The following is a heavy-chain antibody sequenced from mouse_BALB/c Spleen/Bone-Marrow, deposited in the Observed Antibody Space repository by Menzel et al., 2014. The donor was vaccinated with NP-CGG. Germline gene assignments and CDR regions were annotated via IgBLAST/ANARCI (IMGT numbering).Heavy chain of an antibody. CDR1: GYTFSSYW. CDR3: LTNATFFRWVAD. D-gene: IGHD1-1*01. Sequence: QVQLQQSGAELMKPGASVKISCTSTGYTFSSYWIEWVKQRPGHGLEWIGEILPGSGSTNYNEKFKGKATFTADTSSNTAYMQLCILTSQGPPRYTLLTNATFFRWVADSGQETL. V-gene: IGHV1-9*01. CDR2: ILPGSGST. J-gene: IGHJ3*01.